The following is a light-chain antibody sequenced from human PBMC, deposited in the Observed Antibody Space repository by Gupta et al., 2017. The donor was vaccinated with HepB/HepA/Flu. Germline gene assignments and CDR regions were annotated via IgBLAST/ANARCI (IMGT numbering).Light chain of an antibody. CDR2: KSY. J-gene: IGLJ2*01. V-gene: IGLV1-47*01. CDR1: SSNIGSNK. Sequence: QSVLTQPPSASGTPGQTVTMSCSGSSSNIGSNKVYWYQQFQGTAPKRVIYKSYQRPSGVTDRIACSRSGTYGSPALTGLRSEDEAEDECEKWADNLRAVVFGGGTKLTVL. CDR3: EKWADNLRAVV.